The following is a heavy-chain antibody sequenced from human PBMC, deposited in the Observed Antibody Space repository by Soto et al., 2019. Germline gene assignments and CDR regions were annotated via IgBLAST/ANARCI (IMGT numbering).Heavy chain of an antibody. V-gene: IGHV3-23*01. CDR1: GFTFSSCA. J-gene: IGHJ4*02. Sequence: EVQLLESGGALVQPGGSLRLSCAASGFTFSSCAMSWVRQAPGKGLEWVSGISDSGDRTYYADSVKGRFTISGDNAKNTLYLKMNSLRAEDTAVYYCANPRAVAGTSFFDYWGQGTLVTVSS. D-gene: IGHD6-19*01. CDR3: ANPRAVAGTSFFDY. CDR2: ISDSGDRT.